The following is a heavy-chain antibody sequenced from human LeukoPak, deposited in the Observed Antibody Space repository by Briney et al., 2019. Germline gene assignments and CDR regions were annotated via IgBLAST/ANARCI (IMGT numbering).Heavy chain of an antibody. CDR3: ARRLRFLEWLISPAFDI. J-gene: IGHJ3*02. CDR1: GGSISSSTSY. V-gene: IGHV4-39*01. CDR2: IYYSGST. Sequence: PSETLSLTCSVSGGSISSSTSYWGWIRQPPGKGLEWIGTIYYSGSTYYNPSLKSRVTISVDTSKNQFSLKLSSVTAADTAVYYCARRLRFLEWLISPAFDIWGQGTMVTVSS. D-gene: IGHD3-3*01.